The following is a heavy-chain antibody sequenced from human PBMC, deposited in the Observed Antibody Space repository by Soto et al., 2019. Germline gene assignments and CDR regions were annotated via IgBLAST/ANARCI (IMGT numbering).Heavy chain of an antibody. J-gene: IGHJ4*02. D-gene: IGHD3-10*01. Sequence: SETLSLTCTVSGGSISSYYWSWIRQPPGKGLEWIGYIYYSGSTNYNPSLKSRVTISVDTSKNQFSLKLSSVTAADTAVYYCARVSSMASVGFDYWGQGTLVTVSS. CDR2: IYYSGST. CDR3: ARVSSMASVGFDY. V-gene: IGHV4-59*01. CDR1: GGSISSYY.